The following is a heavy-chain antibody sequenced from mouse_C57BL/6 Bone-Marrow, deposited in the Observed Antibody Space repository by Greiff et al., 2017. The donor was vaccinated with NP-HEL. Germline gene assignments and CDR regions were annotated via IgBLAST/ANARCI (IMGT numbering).Heavy chain of an antibody. CDR1: GFTFSAFY. V-gene: IGHV7-1*01. Sequence: EVKVVESGGGLVQSGRSLRLSCATSGFTFSAFYMEWVRQAPGKGLEWIAASRKKANDYTTEYSAYVKGRFIVSRDTSPSILYRQMNALRAEDTSIYYVARDEEAGNYYAMDYWGQGTSVTVSS. J-gene: IGHJ4*01. D-gene: IGHD2-1*01. CDR3: ARDEEAGNYYAMDY. CDR2: SRKKANDYTT.